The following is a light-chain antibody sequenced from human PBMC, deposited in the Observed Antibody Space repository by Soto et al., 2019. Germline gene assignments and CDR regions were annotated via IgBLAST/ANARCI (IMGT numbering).Light chain of an antibody. Sequence: EVVLTQSPFTLSFSPVERSTLSVIASQSVSSSYLAWYQQKPGQAPRLLIYAASTRATGIPARFSGSGSGTEFTLTISSLQSEDFAVYYCQQYYRWPQTFGQGTKVDI. CDR2: AAS. J-gene: IGKJ1*01. V-gene: IGKV3-15*01. CDR3: QQYYRWPQT. CDR1: QSVSSSY.